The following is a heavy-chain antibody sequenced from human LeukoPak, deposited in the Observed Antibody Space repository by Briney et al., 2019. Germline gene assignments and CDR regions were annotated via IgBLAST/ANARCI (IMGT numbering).Heavy chain of an antibody. CDR1: GFTVSSNY. CDR2: IYSGGST. D-gene: IGHD6-19*01. CDR3: ARDDQGAVAAY. Sequence: EGSLRLSCAASGFTVSSNYMSWVHQAPGKGLEWVSVIYSGGSTYYADSVKGRFTISRDNSKNTLYLQMNSLRAEDTAVYYCARDDQGAVAAYWGQGTLVTVSS. J-gene: IGHJ4*02. V-gene: IGHV3-66*01.